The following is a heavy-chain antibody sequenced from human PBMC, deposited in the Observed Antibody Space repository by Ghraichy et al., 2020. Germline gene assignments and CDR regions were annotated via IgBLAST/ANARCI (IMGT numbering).Heavy chain of an antibody. V-gene: IGHV1-8*01. Sequence: ASVKVSCKASGYTFTSYDINWVRQATGQGLEWMGWMNPNSGNTGYAQKFQGRVTMTRNTSISTAYMELSSLRSEDTAVYYCARGAAAGTSDWFDPWGQGTLVTVSS. CDR3: ARGAAAGTSDWFDP. CDR2: MNPNSGNT. J-gene: IGHJ5*02. CDR1: GYTFTSYD. D-gene: IGHD6-13*01.